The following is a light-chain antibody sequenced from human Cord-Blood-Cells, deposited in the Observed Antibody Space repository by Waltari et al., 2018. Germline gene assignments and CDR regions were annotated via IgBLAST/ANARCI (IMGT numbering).Light chain of an antibody. J-gene: IGLJ3*02. CDR3: SSYTSSSTNWV. V-gene: IGLV2-14*01. Sequence: QSALTQPASVSGSPGQSIPISCTGTSSDVGGYKYVSWYQQHPGKAPKLMIYEVSNRPAGVSNRFSGSKSGNTASLTISGLQAEDEADYYCSSYTSSSTNWVFGGGTKLTVL. CDR2: EVS. CDR1: SSDVGGYKY.